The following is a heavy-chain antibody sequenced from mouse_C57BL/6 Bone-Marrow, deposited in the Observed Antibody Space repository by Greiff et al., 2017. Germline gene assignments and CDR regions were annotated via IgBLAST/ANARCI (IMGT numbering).Heavy chain of an antibody. D-gene: IGHD1-1*01. CDR2: IWTGGGT. Sequence: VQLKESGPGLVAPSQSLSITCTVSGFSLTSYAISWVRPPPGKGLEWLGVIWTGGGTNSNSALKSRLSISKDNSKSQVFLKMNSLQTDDTARYYCSIYYGSSYENYAMDYWGQGTSVTVSS. V-gene: IGHV2-9-1*01. CDR1: GFSLTSYA. J-gene: IGHJ4*01. CDR3: SIYYGSSYENYAMDY.